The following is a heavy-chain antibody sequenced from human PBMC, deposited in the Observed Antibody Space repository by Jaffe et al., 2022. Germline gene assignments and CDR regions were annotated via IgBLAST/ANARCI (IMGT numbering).Heavy chain of an antibody. V-gene: IGHV3-23*01. Sequence: EVQLLESGGGLVQPGGSLRLSCAASGFTFSSYGMSWVRQAPGKGLEWVSSINYNGDDTFYTDSVKGRFTISRDNSKNTLFLQMNSLRAEDTAIYYCATSNWGSSPVGSWGQGTLVTVSS. CDR2: INYNGDDT. J-gene: IGHJ5*02. CDR3: ATSNWGSSPVGS. D-gene: IGHD7-27*01. CDR1: GFTFSSYG.